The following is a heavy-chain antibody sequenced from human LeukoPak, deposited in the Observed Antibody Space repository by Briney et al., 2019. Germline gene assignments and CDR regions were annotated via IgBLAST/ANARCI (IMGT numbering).Heavy chain of an antibody. V-gene: IGHV3-23*01. CDR1: GFTFSSYA. D-gene: IGHD1-26*01. CDR2: ITGSGGRT. J-gene: IGHJ4*02. CDR3: AKEYTGTFSPFPSYFDN. Sequence: GGSLRLSCAASGFTFSSYAMNWVRQAPGKGLEWVSAITGSGGRTYYADSVKGRFTISRDNSKNTLYLQRNSLRAEDTAIYYCAKEYTGTFSPFPSYFDNWGQGTLVTVSS.